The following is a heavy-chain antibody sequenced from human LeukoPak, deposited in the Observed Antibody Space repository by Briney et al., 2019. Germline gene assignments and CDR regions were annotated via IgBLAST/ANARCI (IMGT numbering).Heavy chain of an antibody. CDR1: GYSFTSYW. CDR3: ARRGAFWSGYPSYWFDP. V-gene: IGHV5-51*01. CDR2: IYPGDSDT. Sequence: GESLKISCKGSGYSFTSYWIGWVRQMPGKGLEWMGIIYPGDSDTRYSPSFQGQVTISADKPISTAYLQWSSLKASDTAMYYCARRGAFWSGYPSYWFDPWGQGTLVTVSS. D-gene: IGHD3-3*01. J-gene: IGHJ5*02.